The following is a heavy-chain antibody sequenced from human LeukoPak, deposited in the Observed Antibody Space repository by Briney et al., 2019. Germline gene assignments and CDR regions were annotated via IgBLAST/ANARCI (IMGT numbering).Heavy chain of an antibody. CDR2: ISGYNGNT. V-gene: IGHV1-18*01. J-gene: IGHJ3*02. Sequence: ASVKVSYKASGYTFTSYGLSWVRQAPGQGFEWMGWISGYNGNTYYAQKLRDRVTMTTDTATSTAHMELRSLRSDDTAVYYCARDLFFYSGSGTYWLDSFDIWGQGTMVTVSS. CDR3: ARDLFFYSGSGTYWLDSFDI. CDR1: GYTFTSYG. D-gene: IGHD3-10*01.